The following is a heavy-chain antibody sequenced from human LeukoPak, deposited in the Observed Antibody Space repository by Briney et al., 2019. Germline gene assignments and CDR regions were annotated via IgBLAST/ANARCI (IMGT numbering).Heavy chain of an antibody. CDR2: IYYSGST. Sequence: SQTLSLTCTVSGGSISSGGYYWSWIRQHPGKGLEWIGYIYYSGSTYYNPSLKSRVTISVDTSKNQFSLKLSSVTAADTAVYYCARALVVPAATRGRAFDIWGQGTKVTVSS. CDR3: ARALVVPAATRGRAFDI. V-gene: IGHV4-31*03. J-gene: IGHJ3*02. D-gene: IGHD2-2*01. CDR1: GGSISSGGYY.